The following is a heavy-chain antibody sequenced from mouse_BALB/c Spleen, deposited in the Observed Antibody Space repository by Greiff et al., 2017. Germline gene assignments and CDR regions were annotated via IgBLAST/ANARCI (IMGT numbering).Heavy chain of an antibody. Sequence: QVQLKESGAELARPGASVKMSCKASGYTFTSYTMHWVKQRPGQGLEWIGYINPSSGYTNYNQKFKDKATLTADKSSSTAYMQPSSLTSEDSAVYYCAIRSTMITTRVYWGQGTTLTVSS. V-gene: IGHV1-4*01. J-gene: IGHJ2*01. CDR1: GYTFTSYT. CDR2: INPSSGYT. CDR3: AIRSTMITTRVY. D-gene: IGHD2-4*01.